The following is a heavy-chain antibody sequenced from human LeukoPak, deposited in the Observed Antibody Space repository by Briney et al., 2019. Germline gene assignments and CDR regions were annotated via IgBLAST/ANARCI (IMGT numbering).Heavy chain of an antibody. CDR3: AGDRCSGGSCYGYYYGMDV. Sequence: PGGSLRLSCVASGFPFSTYWMYWVRQAPGKGLVWVSRIKSDGSSTSYADSVKGRFTISRDNSKNTLYLQMNSLRAEDTAVYYCAGDRCSGGSCYGYYYGMDVWGQGTTVTVSS. V-gene: IGHV3-74*01. D-gene: IGHD2-15*01. J-gene: IGHJ6*02. CDR1: GFPFSTYW. CDR2: IKSDGSST.